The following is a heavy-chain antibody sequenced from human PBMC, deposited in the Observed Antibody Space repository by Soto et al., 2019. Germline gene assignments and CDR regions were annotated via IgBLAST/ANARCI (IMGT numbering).Heavy chain of an antibody. D-gene: IGHD3-3*01. J-gene: IGHJ4*02. CDR2: IYPSDSDT. Sequence: PGESLKISCQGSGYNFAGYWIAWVRQMPGKGLELMGIIYPSDSDTRYRPSFKGQVTISADKSISSAYLQWSSLRASDTAMYYCARGGVSTRTSDYWGQGTPVNVSS. V-gene: IGHV5-51*01. CDR3: ARGGVSTRTSDY. CDR1: GYNFAGYW.